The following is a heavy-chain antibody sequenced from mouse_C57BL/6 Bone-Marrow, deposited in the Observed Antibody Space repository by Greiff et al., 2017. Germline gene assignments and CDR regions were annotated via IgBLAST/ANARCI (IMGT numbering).Heavy chain of an antibody. V-gene: IGHV1-74*01. D-gene: IGHD1-1*01. J-gene: IGHJ2*01. CDR1: GYTFTSYW. Sequence: VQLQQPGAELVKPGASVKVSCKASGYTFTSYWKHWVKQRPGQGLEWIGRIHPSDSDTNYNQKFKGKATLTVDKSSSTAYMQLSSLTSEDSAVYYCAIASHYYGSSYDYWGQGTTLTVSS. CDR3: AIASHYYGSSYDY. CDR2: IHPSDSDT.